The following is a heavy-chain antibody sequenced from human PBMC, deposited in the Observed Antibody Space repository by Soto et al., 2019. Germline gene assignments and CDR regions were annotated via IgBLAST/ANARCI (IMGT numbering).Heavy chain of an antibody. CDR2: INAGNGNT. V-gene: IGHV1-3*01. J-gene: IGHJ4*02. D-gene: IGHD5-12*01. CDR1: GYTFTSYS. CDR3: ARGPGVYVYSCDY. Sequence: ASVKVSCKASGYTFTSYSMHWVRQAPGQRLEWMGRINAGNGNTKYSQKFQGRVTITRDTSASTAYMELSSLRSEDTAVYYCARGPGVYVYSCDYWGQGTLVTVPS.